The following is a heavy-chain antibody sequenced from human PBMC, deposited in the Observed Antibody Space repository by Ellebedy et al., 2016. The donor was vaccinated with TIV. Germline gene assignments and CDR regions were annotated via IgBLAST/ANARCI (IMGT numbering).Heavy chain of an antibody. D-gene: IGHD3-22*01. J-gene: IGHJ3*02. V-gene: IGHV1-3*01. CDR1: GYTFTSYA. CDR3: ARDSLKGIVVVFDI. CDR2: INPGNGNI. Sequence: AASVKVSCKASGYTFTSYAMRWVRQAPGQRLEWMGWINPGNGNIKYSQKFQGRVTITRDTSANTAYMELSSLRSEDTAVYYCARDSLKGIVVVFDIWGQGTMVTVS.